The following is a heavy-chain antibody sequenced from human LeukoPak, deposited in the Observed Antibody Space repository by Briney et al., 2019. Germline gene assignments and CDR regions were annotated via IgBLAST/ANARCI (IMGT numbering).Heavy chain of an antibody. CDR2: INPSGGST. J-gene: IGHJ5*02. Sequence: ASVKVSCKASGYTFTSYYMHWVRQAPGQGLERMGIINPSGGSTSYAQKFQGRVTMTRDTSTSTVYMELSSLRSEDTAVYYCARDYYYYDSSGYRGFDPWGQGTLVTVSS. V-gene: IGHV1-46*01. CDR1: GYTFTSYY. CDR3: ARDYYYYDSSGYRGFDP. D-gene: IGHD3-22*01.